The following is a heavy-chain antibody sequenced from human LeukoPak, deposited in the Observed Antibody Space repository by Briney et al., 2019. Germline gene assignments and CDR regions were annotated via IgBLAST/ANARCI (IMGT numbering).Heavy chain of an antibody. Sequence: GGSLRLSCAASGFTFSSYAMSWVRQAPWKGLEWVSAISGSGGSAYYADSVKGRFTISRDNSKNTLYLQMNSLRAEDTAVYYCAKDRITVFGVVPDVWGKGTTVTVSS. D-gene: IGHD3-3*01. V-gene: IGHV3-23*01. J-gene: IGHJ6*04. CDR2: ISGSGGSA. CDR3: AKDRITVFGVVPDV. CDR1: GFTFSSYA.